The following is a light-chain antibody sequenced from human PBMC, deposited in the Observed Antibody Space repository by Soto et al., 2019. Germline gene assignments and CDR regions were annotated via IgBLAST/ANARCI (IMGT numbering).Light chain of an antibody. V-gene: IGKV3-15*01. CDR2: GAS. CDR1: QSVSSN. Sequence: EIVMAQSPATLSVSPGERATLSCRASQSVSSNLAWYHQKPGQAPRLLIYGASTRATGIPARFSGSGSGTEFTLTISSLQYEDFAVYYCQQYNNWWTFGQGTKVDNK. J-gene: IGKJ1*01. CDR3: QQYNNWWT.